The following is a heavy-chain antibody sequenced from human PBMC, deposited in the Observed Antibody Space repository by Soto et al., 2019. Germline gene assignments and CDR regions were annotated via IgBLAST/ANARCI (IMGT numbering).Heavy chain of an antibody. V-gene: IGHV3-21*01. Sequence: VGSLRLSCASSVFTFSSYSMNCVREAPGKGLEWVSSISSSSSYIYYADSVKGRFTISRDNAKNSLYLQMNSLRAEDTAVYYCAREPSSGKRPKGWFEPWGQGTLVTVSS. CDR1: VFTFSSYS. J-gene: IGHJ5*02. CDR2: ISSSSSYI. CDR3: AREPSSGKRPKGWFEP.